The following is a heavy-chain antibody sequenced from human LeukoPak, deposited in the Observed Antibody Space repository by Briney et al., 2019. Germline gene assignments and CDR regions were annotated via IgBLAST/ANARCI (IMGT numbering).Heavy chain of an antibody. J-gene: IGHJ3*02. CDR1: GGSISSYY. CDR3: ARVPVTARLTDAFDI. D-gene: IGHD2-21*02. V-gene: IGHV4-4*07. Sequence: KPSETLSLTCTVSGGSISSYYWSWIRQPAGKGLEWIGRIYTSGSTNYNPSLKSRVTMSVDTSKNQFSLKLSSVTAADTAVYYCARVPVTARLTDAFDIWGQGTMVTVSS. CDR2: IYTSGST.